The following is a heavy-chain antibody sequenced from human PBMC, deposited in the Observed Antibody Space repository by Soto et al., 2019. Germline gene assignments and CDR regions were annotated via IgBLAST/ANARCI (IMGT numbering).Heavy chain of an antibody. J-gene: IGHJ6*02. CDR1: GGSISSGGYY. D-gene: IGHD1-26*01. CDR2: IYYSGST. V-gene: IGHV4-31*03. CDR3: AIDSGSYSDYYYGMDV. Sequence: QVQLQESGPGLVKPSQTLSLTCTVSGGSISSGGYYWSWIRQHPGKGLEWIGYIYYSGSTYYNPSLKSRVTISVDTSKNQFSLKLSSVTAADTAVYYCAIDSGSYSDYYYGMDVWGQGTTVTVSS.